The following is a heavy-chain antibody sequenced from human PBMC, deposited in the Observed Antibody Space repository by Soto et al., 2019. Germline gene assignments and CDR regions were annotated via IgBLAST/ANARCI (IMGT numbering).Heavy chain of an antibody. CDR1: GSTFSSYT. CDR3: ARRRYCGADCYSKYYYGMDL. V-gene: IGHV1-69*02. J-gene: IGHJ6*02. Sequence: QVQLVQSGAEVKKPGSSVKVSCRASGSTFSSYTVSWVRQAPGQGLEWMGRIIPVLGVTNYAPKFKGSVTNPAEKSETTVYMEVSSLRSGDTAIYYWARRRYCGADCYSKYYYGMDLWGQGTTVTVSS. D-gene: IGHD2-21*02. CDR2: IIPVLGVT.